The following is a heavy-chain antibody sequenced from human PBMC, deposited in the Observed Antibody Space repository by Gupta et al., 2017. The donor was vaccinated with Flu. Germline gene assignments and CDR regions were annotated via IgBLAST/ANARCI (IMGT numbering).Heavy chain of an antibody. CDR3: ARSGWSGIRSPAAGGDYYYYGTDV. J-gene: IGHJ6*02. CDR1: GGSISSRSYH. Sequence: QLQLQESGPGLLKPSETLSLTCTVSGGSISSRSYHWGWIRQPPGQGLEWIGTIYYSGSTYNNPSLKNRLTISVDTSKNQFFLRLSSVSAADTAVYYCARSGWSGIRSPAAGGDYYYYGTDVWGQGITVTVSS. V-gene: IGHV4-39*01. D-gene: IGHD3-3*01. CDR2: IYYSGST.